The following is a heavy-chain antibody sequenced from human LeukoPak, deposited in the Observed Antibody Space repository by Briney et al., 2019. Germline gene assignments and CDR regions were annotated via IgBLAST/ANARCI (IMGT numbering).Heavy chain of an antibody. D-gene: IGHD4-11*01. CDR3: ARLTPFYSNYPNWFDP. V-gene: IGHV1-2*02. CDR1: GYTFTGYY. Sequence: GASVKVSCKASGYTFTGYYMHWVRQAPGQGLEWMGWINPNSGGTNYAQKFQGRVTMTRDTSISTAYMELSRLRSDDTAVYYCARLTPFYSNYPNWFDPWGQGTLVTVSS. CDR2: INPNSGGT. J-gene: IGHJ5*02.